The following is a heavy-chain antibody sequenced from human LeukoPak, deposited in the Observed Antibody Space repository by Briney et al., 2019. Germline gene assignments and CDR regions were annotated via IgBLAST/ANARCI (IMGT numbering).Heavy chain of an antibody. J-gene: IGHJ4*02. Sequence: SETLSPTCAVYGGSFSGYYWSWIRQPPGKGLEWIGEINHSGSTNYNPSLKSRVTISVDTSKNQFSLKLSSVTAADTAVYYCARVLNYYDSSFDYWGQGTLVTVSS. CDR2: INHSGST. CDR1: GGSFSGYY. D-gene: IGHD3-22*01. CDR3: ARVLNYYDSSFDY. V-gene: IGHV4-34*01.